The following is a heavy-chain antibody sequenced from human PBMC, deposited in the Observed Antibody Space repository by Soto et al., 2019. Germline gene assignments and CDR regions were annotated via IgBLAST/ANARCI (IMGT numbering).Heavy chain of an antibody. CDR3: ARRSGAAAAGWSFDY. D-gene: IGHD6-13*01. V-gene: IGHV4-39*01. Sequence: QLQLQESGPGLVKPSETLSLTCTVSGGSISSSSYYWGWIRQPPGKGLEWIGSIYYSGSTYYNPSLKSRVTISVDTSKNQFSLKLSSVTAADTAVYYCARRSGAAAAGWSFDYWGQGTLVTVSS. J-gene: IGHJ4*02. CDR2: IYYSGST. CDR1: GGSISSSSYY.